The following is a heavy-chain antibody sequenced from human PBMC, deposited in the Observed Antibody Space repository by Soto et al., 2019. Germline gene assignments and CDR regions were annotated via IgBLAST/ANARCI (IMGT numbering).Heavy chain of an antibody. CDR1: GYTFTSYD. V-gene: IGHV1-8*01. CDR3: AKGGPYSGYDSNDAFDI. Sequence: GASVKVSCKASGYTFTSYDINWVRQATGQGLEWMGWMNPNSGNTGYAQKFQGRVTMTRNTSISTAYMELSSLRSEDTAVYYCAKGGPYSGYDSNDAFDIWGQGTMVTVSS. J-gene: IGHJ3*02. CDR2: MNPNSGNT. D-gene: IGHD5-12*01.